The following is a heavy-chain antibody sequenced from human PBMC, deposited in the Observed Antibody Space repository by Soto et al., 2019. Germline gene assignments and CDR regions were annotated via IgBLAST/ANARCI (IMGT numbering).Heavy chain of an antibody. D-gene: IGHD2-2*01. CDR3: VVVPAAIHSHNWFDP. Sequence: GGSLRLSCAASGFTFSSYAMHWVRQAPGKGLEWVAVISYDGSNKYYADSVKGRFTISRDNSKNTLYLQMNSLRAEDTAVYYCVVVPAAIHSHNWFDPWGQGTLVTVSS. V-gene: IGHV3-30-3*01. J-gene: IGHJ5*02. CDR1: GFTFSSYA. CDR2: ISYDGSNK.